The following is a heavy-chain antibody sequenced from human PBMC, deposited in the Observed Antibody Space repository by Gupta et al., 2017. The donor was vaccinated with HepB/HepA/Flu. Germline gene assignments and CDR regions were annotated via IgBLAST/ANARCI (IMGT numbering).Heavy chain of an antibody. CDR1: GITFSSSW. V-gene: IGHV3-7*01. J-gene: IGHJ3*02. D-gene: IGHD3-16*01. CDR2: IRQDGSEK. Sequence: EVQLVEPGGRLVQPGGSLRLSCAASGITFSSSWMSWVRQAPGKGMEWVANIRQDGSEKYYVDSLKGRFTISRDNAKNSLYLQMNSLRAEDTAVYYCARGLGTFDIWGQGTMVTVSS. CDR3: ARGLGTFDI.